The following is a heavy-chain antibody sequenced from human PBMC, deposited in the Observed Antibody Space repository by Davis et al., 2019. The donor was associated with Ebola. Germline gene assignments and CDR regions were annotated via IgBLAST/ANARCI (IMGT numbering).Heavy chain of an antibody. Sequence: PGGSLRLSCAASAFSLTSNYMSWVRQAPGKGLEWVSVIYSGGSTYYADSVKGRFTISRDNSKNTLYLQMNSLRAEDTAVYYCAREGIAAAKAMDVWGQGTTVTVSS. V-gene: IGHV3-53*01. CDR1: AFSLTSNY. CDR3: AREGIAAAKAMDV. J-gene: IGHJ6*02. CDR2: IYSGGST. D-gene: IGHD6-13*01.